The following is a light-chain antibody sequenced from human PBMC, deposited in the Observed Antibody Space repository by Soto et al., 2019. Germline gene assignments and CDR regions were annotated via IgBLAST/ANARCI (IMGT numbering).Light chain of an antibody. CDR2: DAS. J-gene: IGKJ4*01. CDR3: QQRSNWPPVIT. Sequence: EIVLTQSPATLPLPQGERATLSCRASQSVTTFLAWYPQQPDQAPRLLIYDASTRATGIPARFSGSGAGTDCTLTISSLEPEDFAVYYCQQRSNWPPVITFGGGTKVEIK. V-gene: IGKV3-11*01. CDR1: QSVTTF.